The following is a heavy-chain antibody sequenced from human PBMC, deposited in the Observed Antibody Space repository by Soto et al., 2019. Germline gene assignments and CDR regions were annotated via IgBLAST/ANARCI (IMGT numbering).Heavy chain of an antibody. CDR1: GFTFSSYA. CDR3: ARDWEGTTDDAFDI. D-gene: IGHD1-7*01. J-gene: IGHJ3*02. V-gene: IGHV3-30-3*01. CDR2: ISYDGSNK. Sequence: PGGSLRLSCAASGFTFSSYAMHWVRQAPGKGLEWVAVISYDGSNKYYADSVKGRFTISRDNSKNTLYLQMNSLRAEDTAVYYCARDWEGTTDDAFDIWGQGTMVTVSS.